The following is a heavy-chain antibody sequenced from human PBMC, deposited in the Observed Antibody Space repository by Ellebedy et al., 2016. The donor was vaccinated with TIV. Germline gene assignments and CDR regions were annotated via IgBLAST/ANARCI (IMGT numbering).Heavy chain of an antibody. D-gene: IGHD2-8*02. CDR2: VYYSGTT. Sequence: MPSETLSLTCTVSGDSITMSSYYWGWIRQPPGKGLEGIGSVYYSGTTYYTPSLKSRVTISVDTSKNQFSLSLISLTAADTAVYFCAKHAKYSTEWGQGTLVTVSS. V-gene: IGHV4-39*01. J-gene: IGHJ4*02. CDR3: AKHAKYSTE. CDR1: GDSITMSSYY.